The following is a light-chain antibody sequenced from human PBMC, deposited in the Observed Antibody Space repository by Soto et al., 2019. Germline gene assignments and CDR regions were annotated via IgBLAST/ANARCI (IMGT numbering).Light chain of an antibody. V-gene: IGKV3-15*01. J-gene: IGKJ1*01. CDR3: QQFNNWPLT. CDR1: QSIGTN. Sequence: EIVMTQSPATLSLSPGERASLSCRASQSIGTNLAWYQQKPGQAPRLLIFPASTRATGIPARFSGGGSGTEFTLTISSLQSEDFAVYWCQQFNNWPLTFGQGNKVEIK. CDR2: PAS.